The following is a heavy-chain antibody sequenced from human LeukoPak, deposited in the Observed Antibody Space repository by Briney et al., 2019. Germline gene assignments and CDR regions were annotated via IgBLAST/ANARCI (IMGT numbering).Heavy chain of an antibody. D-gene: IGHD1-26*01. J-gene: IGHJ4*02. Sequence: ASEKVSCKASAYTFTDYYVHWVRQAPGQGLEWMGRINPSSGDTNYAQNFQGRVTMTRDTSIGTAYMELSGLRSDDTAVYYCATTSGYFYYWGQGTLVTVSS. CDR1: AYTFTDYY. CDR3: ATTSGYFYY. CDR2: INPSSGDT. V-gene: IGHV1-2*06.